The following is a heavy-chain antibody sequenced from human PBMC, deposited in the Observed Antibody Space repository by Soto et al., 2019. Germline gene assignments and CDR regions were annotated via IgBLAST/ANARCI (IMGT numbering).Heavy chain of an antibody. CDR1: GGSFSSFA. Sequence: QVQLLQSGAEVKKPGSSVKVSCKASGGSFSSFAISWVRQAPGQGLEWMGGIIPIFGAPNYGHKFQDRVTITADESSSTAFLELSSLRSADTAVYFCATSGECGGDCYVYRMDVWGQGTTVTVSS. D-gene: IGHD2-21*02. CDR3: ATSGECGGDCYVYRMDV. V-gene: IGHV1-69*01. J-gene: IGHJ6*02. CDR2: IIPIFGAP.